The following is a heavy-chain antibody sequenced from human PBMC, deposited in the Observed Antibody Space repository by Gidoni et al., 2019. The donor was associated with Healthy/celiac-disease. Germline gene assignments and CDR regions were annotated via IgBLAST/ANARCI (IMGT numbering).Heavy chain of an antibody. CDR2: IYYSGST. D-gene: IGHD3-9*01. CDR3: ARLPRRYFDWFTFDY. V-gene: IGHV4-39*01. Sequence: QLQLQESGPGLVKPSETLSLTCTVSGGSISSSSYYWGWIRQPPGKGLEWIGSIYYSGSTYYNPSLKSRVTISVDTSKNQFSLKLSSVTAADTAVYYCARLPRRYFDWFTFDYWGQGTLVTVSS. J-gene: IGHJ4*02. CDR1: GGSISSSSYY.